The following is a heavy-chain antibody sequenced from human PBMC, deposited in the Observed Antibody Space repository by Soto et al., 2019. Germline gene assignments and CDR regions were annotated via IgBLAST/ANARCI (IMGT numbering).Heavy chain of an antibody. J-gene: IGHJ4*02. Sequence: AASGFTLSSYSIHWVRQAPGKGLDWVAVISYDGNTQFYGDSVKGRFIVSRDNSRNTLYLQLNNLQAEDTAVYYCAKVSRPSRISTPDFDYWGQGTLVTVSS. CDR3: AKVSRPSRISTPDFDY. CDR1: GFTLSSYS. V-gene: IGHV3-30-3*01. CDR2: ISYDGNTQ.